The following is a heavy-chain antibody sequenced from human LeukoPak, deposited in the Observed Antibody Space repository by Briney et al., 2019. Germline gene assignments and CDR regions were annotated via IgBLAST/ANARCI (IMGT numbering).Heavy chain of an antibody. CDR3: GKDRLLGDSYYDNSGYGLDY. V-gene: IGHV3-30*18. J-gene: IGHJ4*02. D-gene: IGHD3-22*01. CDR1: GFTFINYG. CDR2: ISYDRNNK. Sequence: GGSLRLSCAASGFTFINYGMHWVRQAPGKGLEWVVLISYDRNNKYYADSVKGRFAISRDNSKNTLYLQMNSLRTEDTAVYYCGKDRLLGDSYYDNSGYGLDYWGQGTLVIVSS.